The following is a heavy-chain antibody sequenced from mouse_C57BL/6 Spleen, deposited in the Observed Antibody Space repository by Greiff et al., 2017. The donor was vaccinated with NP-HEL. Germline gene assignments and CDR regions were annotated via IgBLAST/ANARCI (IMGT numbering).Heavy chain of an antibody. V-gene: IGHV3-6*01. CDR3: ARDREYGYGDALFAY. CDR1: GYSITSGYY. J-gene: IGHJ3*01. CDR2: ISYDGSN. Sequence: EVQLVESGPGLVKPSQSLSLTCSVTGYSITSGYYWNWIRQFPGNKLEWMGYISYDGSNNYNPSLKNRISITRDTSKNQFFLKLNSVTTEDTATYYCARDREYGYGDALFAYWGQGTLVTVSA. D-gene: IGHD2-2*01.